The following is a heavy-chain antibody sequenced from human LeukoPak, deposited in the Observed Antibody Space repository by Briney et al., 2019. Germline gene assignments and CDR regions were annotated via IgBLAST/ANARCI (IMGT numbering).Heavy chain of an antibody. D-gene: IGHD6-13*01. V-gene: IGHV3-23*01. Sequence: GGSLRLSCAASGFSYFTYGMSWVRQAPGKGLEWVSLISASGASTYYADSVKGRFTISRDNSKNTLYLQMSSLRAEDTAVYYCAKGDSSSWYLARFDPWGQGTLVTVSS. J-gene: IGHJ5*02. CDR3: AKGDSSSWYLARFDP. CDR1: GFSYFTYG. CDR2: ISASGAST.